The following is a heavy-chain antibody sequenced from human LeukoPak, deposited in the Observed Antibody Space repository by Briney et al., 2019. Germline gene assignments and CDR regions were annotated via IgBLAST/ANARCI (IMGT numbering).Heavy chain of an antibody. J-gene: IGHJ4*02. Sequence: ASVKVSCEASGYTFTSYGISWVRQAPGQGLEWMGWISAYNGNTNYAQKLQGRVTMTTDTSTSTAYMELRSLRSDDTAVYYCARDPYYDSSGYPDYWGQGTLVTVSS. CDR1: GYTFTSYG. D-gene: IGHD3-22*01. CDR3: ARDPYYDSSGYPDY. V-gene: IGHV1-18*01. CDR2: ISAYNGNT.